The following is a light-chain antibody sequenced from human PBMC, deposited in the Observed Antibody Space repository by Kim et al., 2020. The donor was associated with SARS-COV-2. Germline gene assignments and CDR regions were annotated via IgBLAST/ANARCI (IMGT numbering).Light chain of an antibody. CDR3: QHYSSIPYS. CDR2: EAS. J-gene: IGKJ2*03. V-gene: IGKV1-33*01. Sequence: SASVGDRVIITCQASHDMSKYLNGYQEKPGRAQKLLIYEASNRETGVPSRFSGRGSETDFTFTISSLQPEDMEAYYGQHYSSIPYSFGQGTKLEI. CDR1: HDMSKY.